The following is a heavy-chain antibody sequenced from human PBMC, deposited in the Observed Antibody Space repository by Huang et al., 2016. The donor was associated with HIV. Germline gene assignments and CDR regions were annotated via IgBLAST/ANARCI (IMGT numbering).Heavy chain of an antibody. CDR1: GGSFSGYY. J-gene: IGHJ4*02. V-gene: IGHV4-34*01. D-gene: IGHD6-19*01. Sequence: QVQLRQWGAGLVKPSETLSLTCAVYGGSFSGYYWTWRRQSPGKGLEWIGEINHIGKTNYQPSLKSRVTIAKDTAKNQFSLQLTSVSAADTGVYFCAREKAADSAWYGVYYFDYWGEGALVTVTS. CDR2: INHIGKT. CDR3: AREKAADSAWYGVYYFDY.